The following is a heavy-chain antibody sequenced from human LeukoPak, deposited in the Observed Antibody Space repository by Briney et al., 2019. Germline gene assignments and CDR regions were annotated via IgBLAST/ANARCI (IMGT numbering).Heavy chain of an antibody. D-gene: IGHD3-9*01. V-gene: IGHV5-51*01. CDR1: GYSFTSYW. J-gene: IGHJ6*02. CDR2: IYPGDSDT. CDR3: ARHYYDILTGYPNYYYGMDV. Sequence: GESLKISCKGSGYSFTSYWIGWVRQMPGKGLEWMGIIYPGDSDTRYSPSFQGQVTISADKSISTAYLQWSSLKASDTAMYYCARHYYDILTGYPNYYYGMDVWGQGTTVTVS.